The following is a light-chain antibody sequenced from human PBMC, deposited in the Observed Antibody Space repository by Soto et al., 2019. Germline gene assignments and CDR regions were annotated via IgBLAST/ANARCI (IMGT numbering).Light chain of an antibody. CDR2: NVS. J-gene: IGKJ1*01. V-gene: IGKV2-30*02. CDR3: MQGTYEPKT. Sequence: EVVMTQSPLSLPVTLGQPASISCRSSQSLVHSNGNTFLTWFQQRPGQSPRRLIYNVSIRDSGVQDRFSGSGSGTDFTLKISRVEAEDVGVYYFMQGTYEPKTFGQGTMVEI. CDR1: QSLVHSNGNTF.